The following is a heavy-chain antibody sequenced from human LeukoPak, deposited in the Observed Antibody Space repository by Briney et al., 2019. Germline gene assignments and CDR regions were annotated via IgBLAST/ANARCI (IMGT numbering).Heavy chain of an antibody. CDR2: FDPEDGET. CDR1: GYTLTELS. D-gene: IGHD3-10*01. Sequence: ASVKVSCKVSGYTLTELSMHWVRQAPGKGLEWMGGFDPEDGETIYAQKFQGRVTMTEDTSTDTAYMELSSLRSEDTAVYYCAITMVRGVIGPIPAYYYYYGMDVWGQGTTVTVSS. V-gene: IGHV1-24*01. J-gene: IGHJ6*02. CDR3: AITMVRGVIGPIPAYYYYYGMDV.